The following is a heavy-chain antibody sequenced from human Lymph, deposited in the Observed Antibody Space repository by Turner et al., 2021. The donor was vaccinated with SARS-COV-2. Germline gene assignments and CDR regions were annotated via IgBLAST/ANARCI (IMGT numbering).Heavy chain of an antibody. CDR3: ARVKGYNGYDLRYYYGMDV. D-gene: IGHD5-12*01. V-gene: IGHV3-33*01. J-gene: IGHJ6*02. CDR2: IWYDGSNK. Sequence: QVQLVESGGGVVQPGRSMSLSCAASGFTFSSYGMHWVRQAPGKGLEWVAVIWYDGSNKYYADSVKGGFTISRDNSKNTLYLQMNSLRAEDTAVYYCARVKGYNGYDLRYYYGMDVWGQGTTVTVSS. CDR1: GFTFSSYG.